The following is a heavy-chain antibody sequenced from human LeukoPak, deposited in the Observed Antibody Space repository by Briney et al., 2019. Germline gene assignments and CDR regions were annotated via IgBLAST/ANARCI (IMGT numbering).Heavy chain of an antibody. V-gene: IGHV3-33*01. CDR1: GFTFNDNG. Sequence: QPGRSLRLSCIASGFTFNDNGMQWVRQAPGKGLEWVAVIWYDGSKKYYADFVKGRFTVPRDDSKNTLYLQMNSLRAEDTAVYYCARLKGTSFDYWGQGTLVTVSS. D-gene: IGHD1-1*01. CDR2: IWYDGSKK. J-gene: IGHJ4*02. CDR3: ARLKGTSFDY.